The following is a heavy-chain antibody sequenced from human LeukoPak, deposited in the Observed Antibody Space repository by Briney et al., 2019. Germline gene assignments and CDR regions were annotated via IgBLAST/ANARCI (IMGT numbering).Heavy chain of an antibody. CDR2: IYYSGST. V-gene: IGHV4-31*03. J-gene: IGHJ4*02. Sequence: SETLSLTCTVSGGSISSGGYYWSWIRQHPGKGLEWIGYIYYSGSTYYNPSLKSRVTISVDTSKNQFSLKLSSVTAADTAVYYCARDYCSGGSCYDYWGQGTLVTVST. CDR3: ARDYCSGGSCYDY. D-gene: IGHD2-15*01. CDR1: GGSISSGGYY.